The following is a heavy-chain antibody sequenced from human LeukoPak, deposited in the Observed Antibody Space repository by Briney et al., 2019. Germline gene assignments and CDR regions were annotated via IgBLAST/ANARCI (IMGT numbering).Heavy chain of an antibody. V-gene: IGHV4-39*01. CDR1: GGSISSSSYY. CDR2: IYYSGST. Sequence: SETLSLTCTVSGGSISSSSYYWGWIRQPPGKGLEWIGSIYYSGSTYYNPSLKSRVTISVDTSKNQFSLKLSSVTAADTAVYHCARLFEGYYFDYWGQGTLVTVSS. J-gene: IGHJ4*02. CDR3: ARLFEGYYFDY.